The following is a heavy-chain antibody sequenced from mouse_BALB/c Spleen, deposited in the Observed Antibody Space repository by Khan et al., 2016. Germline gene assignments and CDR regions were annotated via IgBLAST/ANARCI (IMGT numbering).Heavy chain of an antibody. J-gene: IGHJ2*01. V-gene: IGHV3-2*02. CDR1: GYSITSDYA. Sequence: EVQLEESGPGLVKPSQSLSLTCTVSGYSITSDYAWNWLRQFPGNKLEWMGYISYSDSTNYNPSLKSRISITRDTSKNQFFLQLHSVTTEDTTTYYCASSMITTFDYWGQGTTLTVSS. CDR3: ASSMITTFDY. CDR2: ISYSDST. D-gene: IGHD2-4*01.